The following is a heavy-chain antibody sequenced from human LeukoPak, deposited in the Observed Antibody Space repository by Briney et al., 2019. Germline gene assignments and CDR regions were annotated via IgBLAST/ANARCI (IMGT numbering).Heavy chain of an antibody. Sequence: GSLRLSCAASGFTFSMSWMTWVRQAPGKGLEWVASINGDGSEIHYVDSVKGRFTISRDNAKDSLYLQMNSLRAEDTAVYYCARDVVGYYDSSGYYLSAFDIWGQGTMVTVSS. CDR1: GFTFSMSW. D-gene: IGHD3-22*01. CDR3: ARDVVGYYDSSGYYLSAFDI. CDR2: INGDGSEI. J-gene: IGHJ3*02. V-gene: IGHV3-7*01.